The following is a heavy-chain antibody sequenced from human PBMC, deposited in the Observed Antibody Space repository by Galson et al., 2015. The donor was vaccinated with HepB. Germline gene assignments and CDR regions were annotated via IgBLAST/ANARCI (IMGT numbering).Heavy chain of an antibody. V-gene: IGHV3-30-3*01. CDR1: GFTFSSYA. CDR2: ISYDGSNQ. D-gene: IGHD1-14*01. J-gene: IGHJ6*02. Sequence: SLRLSCAASGFTFSSYAMHWVRQAPGKGPEWVAVISYDGSNQYYADSVKGRFTISRDNAKNTLYLQMNSLRAEDTAVYYCARDRGRRAGTPYYYYYGMDVWGQGSTVTVSS. CDR3: ARDRGRRAGTPYYYYYGMDV.